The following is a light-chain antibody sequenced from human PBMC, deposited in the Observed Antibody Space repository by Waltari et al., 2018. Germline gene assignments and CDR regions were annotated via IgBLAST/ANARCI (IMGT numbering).Light chain of an antibody. CDR2: AAS. V-gene: IGKV1-8*01. Sequence: IRMTQSPSSLSASTGDRVTITCRASQGISSYLAWYQQKPGKAPKLLIYAASTLQSGVPSRFSGSGSWTDFTLTISCLQSEDFATYYCQQYYSYPRTFGQGTKVEIK. J-gene: IGKJ1*01. CDR1: QGISSY. CDR3: QQYYSYPRT.